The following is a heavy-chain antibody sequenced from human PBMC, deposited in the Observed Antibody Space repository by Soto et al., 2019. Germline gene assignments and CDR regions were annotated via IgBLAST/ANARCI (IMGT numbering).Heavy chain of an antibody. J-gene: IGHJ4*02. CDR1: GFTFSSYW. CDR2: IKQDGSEK. D-gene: IGHD3-22*01. Sequence: GGSLRLSCAASGFTFSSYWMSWVRQAPGKGLEWVANIKQDGSEKYYVDSVKGRFTISRDNAKNSLYLQMNSLRAEDTAVYYCARDRTDYYDSSGSDYWGQGTLGTVS. V-gene: IGHV3-7*03. CDR3: ARDRTDYYDSSGSDY.